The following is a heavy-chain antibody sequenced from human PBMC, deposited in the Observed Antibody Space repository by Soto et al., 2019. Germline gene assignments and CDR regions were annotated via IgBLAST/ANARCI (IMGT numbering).Heavy chain of an antibody. CDR3: ARDLWAYCSSTSCYYYYGMDV. Sequence: QVQLVQSGAEVKKPGASVKVSCKASGYTFTSYGISWVRQAPGQGLEWMGWISAYNGNTNYAQKLQGRVTMTTDTPTSTAYMELRSLRSDDTAVYYCARDLWAYCSSTSCYYYYGMDVWGQGTTVTVSS. D-gene: IGHD2-2*01. V-gene: IGHV1-18*04. J-gene: IGHJ6*02. CDR2: ISAYNGNT. CDR1: GYTFTSYG.